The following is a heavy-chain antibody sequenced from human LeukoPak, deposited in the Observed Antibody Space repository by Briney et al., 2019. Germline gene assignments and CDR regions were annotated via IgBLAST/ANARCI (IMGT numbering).Heavy chain of an antibody. J-gene: IGHJ4*02. CDR3: AGSLAASIDY. V-gene: IGHV4-59*01. CDR1: GGSISSYY. CDR2: IYYSGST. Sequence: SETLSLTCTVSGGSISSYYWSWIRQPPGKGLEWIGYIYYSGSTNYNPSLKSRVTISVDTSKNQFSLKLSSVTAADTAVYYCAGSLAASIDYWGQGTLVTVSS. D-gene: IGHD6-6*01.